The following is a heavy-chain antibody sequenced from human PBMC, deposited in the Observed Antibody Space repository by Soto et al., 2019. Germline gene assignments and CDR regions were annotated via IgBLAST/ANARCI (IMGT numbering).Heavy chain of an antibody. D-gene: IGHD5-18*01. Sequence: GRSLRLSCAASGFTFSSYWMSWVRQAPGKGLEWVSTIDNSGGITYYADSVKGRFTISRDNSKNTLYLQMNSLRAEDTAVYYCAKGGYNYGFLFDCWGQGTLVTVSS. J-gene: IGHJ4*02. V-gene: IGHV3-23*05. CDR1: GFTFSSYW. CDR3: AKGGYNYGFLFDC. CDR2: IDNSGGIT.